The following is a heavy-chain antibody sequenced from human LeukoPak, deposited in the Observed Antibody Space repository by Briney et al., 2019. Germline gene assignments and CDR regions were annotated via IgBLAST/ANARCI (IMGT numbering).Heavy chain of an antibody. J-gene: IGHJ3*02. Sequence: PSETLSLTCTVSGGSISSYYWSWIRQPPGKGLEWVGYIYYSGSTNYNPSLKSRVTISIDTSKNQFSLKLSSVTAADTAVYYCAREIRLDYYDSSGYYYRDAFDIWGQGTMVTVSS. CDR1: GGSISSYY. D-gene: IGHD3-22*01. V-gene: IGHV4-59*01. CDR3: AREIRLDYYDSSGYYYRDAFDI. CDR2: IYYSGST.